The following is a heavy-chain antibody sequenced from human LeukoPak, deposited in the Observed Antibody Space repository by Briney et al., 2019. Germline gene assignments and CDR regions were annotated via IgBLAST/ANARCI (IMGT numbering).Heavy chain of an antibody. J-gene: IGHJ6*03. Sequence: GGSLRLSCAASGFTFSSYEMNWVRQAPGKGLEWVSYISSSGSTIYYADSVKGRFTISRDNAKNSLYLQMNSLRAEDTAVYYCASRYSGNYYYYMDVWGKGTTVTISS. CDR3: ASRYSGNYYYYMDV. V-gene: IGHV3-48*03. D-gene: IGHD1-26*01. CDR2: ISSSGSTI. CDR1: GFTFSSYE.